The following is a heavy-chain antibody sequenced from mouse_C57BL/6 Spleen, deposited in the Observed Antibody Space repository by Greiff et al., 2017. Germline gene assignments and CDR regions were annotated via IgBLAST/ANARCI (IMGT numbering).Heavy chain of an antibody. CDR2: IYPGDGDT. D-gene: IGHD1-1*01. CDR3: ARWETTVVANFDY. Sequence: VQLQQSGAELVKPGASVKISCKASGYAFSSYWMNWVKQRPGKGLEWIGQIYPGDGDTNYNGKFKGKATLTADKSSSTAYMQLSSLTSEDSAVYFCARWETTVVANFDYWGQGTTLTVAS. J-gene: IGHJ2*01. CDR1: GYAFSSYW. V-gene: IGHV1-80*01.